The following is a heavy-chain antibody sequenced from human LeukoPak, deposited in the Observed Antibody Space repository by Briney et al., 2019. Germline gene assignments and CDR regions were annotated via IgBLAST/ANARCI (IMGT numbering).Heavy chain of an antibody. Sequence: SETLSLTCAVYGGSFSGYYWSWIRQPPGKGLEWIGEINHSGSTNYNPSLKSRVTISVDTSKNQFSLKLSSVTAADTAVYYCARGYRWRRHNWFDPWGQGTLVTVSS. CDR3: ARGYRWRRHNWFDP. J-gene: IGHJ5*02. D-gene: IGHD3-16*02. V-gene: IGHV4-34*01. CDR2: INHSGST. CDR1: GGSFSGYY.